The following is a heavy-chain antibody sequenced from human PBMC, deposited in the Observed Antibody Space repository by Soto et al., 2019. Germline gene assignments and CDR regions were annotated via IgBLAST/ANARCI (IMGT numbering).Heavy chain of an antibody. D-gene: IGHD1-26*01. V-gene: IGHV3-48*03. CDR2: ISSSGSTI. J-gene: IGHJ5*02. CDR3: ANSGSYYGRNWFDP. Sequence: EVQLVESGGGLVQPGGSLRLSCAASGFTFSSYEMNWVRQAPGKGLEWVSYISSSGSTIYYADSVKGRFTISRDNAKNSLYLQMNSLRAEDTAVYYCANSGSYYGRNWFDPWGQGTLVTVSS. CDR1: GFTFSSYE.